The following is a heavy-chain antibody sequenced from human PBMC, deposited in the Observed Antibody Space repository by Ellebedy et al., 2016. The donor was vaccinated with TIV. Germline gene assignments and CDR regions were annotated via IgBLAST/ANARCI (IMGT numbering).Heavy chain of an antibody. D-gene: IGHD2-2*01. CDR1: GFTVTSNY. J-gene: IGHJ5*02. V-gene: IGHV3-53*01. Sequence: PGGSLRLSCAASGFTVTSNYMNWFRQAPGKGLEWVAAIYAGCNTYYANSVTVRFTLSRDRNKNTLYLDMNNLRAEDTAVYYCARSVLAYASGWPWFDPWGQGTLVTVSS. CDR2: IYAGCNT. CDR3: ARSVLAYASGWPWFDP.